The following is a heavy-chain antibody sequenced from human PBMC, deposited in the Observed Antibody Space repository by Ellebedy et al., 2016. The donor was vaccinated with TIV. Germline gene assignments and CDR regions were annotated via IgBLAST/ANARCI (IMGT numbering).Heavy chain of an antibody. CDR1: GDSISSSSDY. D-gene: IGHD1-14*01. CDR2: ISNRDRT. CDR3: ATFNQYYTYLGV. Sequence: SETLSLXCTVSGDSISSSSDYWVWIRQPPGKGLEWIGTISNRDRTDYNPSLKSRVFILVDASKNQFFLKLTSVTAADTAVYYCATFNQYYTYLGVWGKGTTATVSS. J-gene: IGHJ6*03. V-gene: IGHV4-39*01.